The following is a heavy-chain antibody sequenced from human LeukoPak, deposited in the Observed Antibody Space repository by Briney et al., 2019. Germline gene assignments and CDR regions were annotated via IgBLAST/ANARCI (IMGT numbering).Heavy chain of an antibody. V-gene: IGHV1-69*13. CDR3: ARPNPPPRDWNDVGWFDP. Sequence: SVKVSCTASGGTFSSYAISWVRQAPGQGLEWMGGIIPIFGTANYAQKFQGRVTITADESTSTAYMELSSLRSEDTAVYYCARPNPPPRDWNDVGWFDPWGQGTLVTVSS. CDR1: GGTFSSYA. J-gene: IGHJ5*02. CDR2: IIPIFGTA. D-gene: IGHD1-1*01.